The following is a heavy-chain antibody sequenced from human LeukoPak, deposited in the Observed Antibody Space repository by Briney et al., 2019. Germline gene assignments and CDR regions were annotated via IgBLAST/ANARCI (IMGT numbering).Heavy chain of an antibody. J-gene: IGHJ4*02. CDR2: IYYSGST. CDR1: GGSISSYY. Sequence: SETLSLTCTVSGGSISSYYWSWIRQPPGKGLEWIGYIYYSGSTNYNPSLKSRVTISVDTSKNQFSLKLSSVTAADTAVYYCARLPIIMVRGVIKDYWGQGTLVTVSS. D-gene: IGHD3-10*01. CDR3: ARLPIIMVRGVIKDY. V-gene: IGHV4-59*08.